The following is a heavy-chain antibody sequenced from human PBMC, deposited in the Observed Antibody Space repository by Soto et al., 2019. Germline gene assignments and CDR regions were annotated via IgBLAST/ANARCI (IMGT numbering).Heavy chain of an antibody. CDR1: GYTFTSYF. CDR2: INPSGGGT. D-gene: IGHD6-19*01. J-gene: IGHJ5*02. Sequence: ASVKVSCKASGYTFTSYFMHWVRQAPGQGLEWMGIINPSGGGTTYAQKFQGRVTMTRDTSTSTVYMELSSLRSEDTVVYYCAREAYSSSGFDPWGQGTLVTVSS. V-gene: IGHV1-46*01. CDR3: AREAYSSSGFDP.